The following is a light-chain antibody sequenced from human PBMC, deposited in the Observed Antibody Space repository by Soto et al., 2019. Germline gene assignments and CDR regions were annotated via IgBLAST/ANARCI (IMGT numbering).Light chain of an antibody. CDR3: QQRSNWPLT. CDR2: DAS. CDR1: QRVSRY. V-gene: IGKV3-11*01. Sequence: EIVLTQSPATLSLSPGERATLSCRASQRVSRYLAWYHQKPGQAPRLLIYDASNRATGIPARFSGSGSGTDLTLTISSLEPEDFAVYYCQQRSNWPLTFGGGTKVEIK. J-gene: IGKJ4*01.